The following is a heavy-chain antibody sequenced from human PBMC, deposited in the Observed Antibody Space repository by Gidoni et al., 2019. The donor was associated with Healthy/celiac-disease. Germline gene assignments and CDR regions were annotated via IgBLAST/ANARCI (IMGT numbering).Heavy chain of an antibody. CDR1: GFTFSSYG. J-gene: IGHJ4*02. CDR2: ICYDGSNK. V-gene: IGHV3-33*01. Sequence: QVQLVESGGGVVQPGRSLRLCCEAFGFTFSSYGMHWVRQAPGKGLAWMAVICYDGSNKYYADSVKGRFTISRDKSKNTLYLQMNSLRVEDTAVYDCARVGGENSMCDYWGQGTLVTVSS. D-gene: IGHD3-16*01. CDR3: ARVGGENSMCDY.